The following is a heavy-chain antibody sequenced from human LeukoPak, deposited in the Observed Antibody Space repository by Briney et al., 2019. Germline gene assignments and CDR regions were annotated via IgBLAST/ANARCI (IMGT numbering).Heavy chain of an antibody. J-gene: IGHJ4*02. CDR1: GFTFTSSA. V-gene: IGHV1-58*02. D-gene: IGHD1-26*01. CDR2: IVVGSGNT. Sequence: SVKVSCKASGFTFTSSAMQWVRQARGQRLEWIGWIVVGSGNTNYAQKIQERVTITRDISTSRAYMELSSLRSEDTAVYYCAAVQVGANYYFDYWGQGTLVTVSS. CDR3: AAVQVGANYYFDY.